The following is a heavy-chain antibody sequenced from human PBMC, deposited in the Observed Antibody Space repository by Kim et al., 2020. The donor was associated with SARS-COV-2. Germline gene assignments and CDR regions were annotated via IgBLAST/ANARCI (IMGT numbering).Heavy chain of an antibody. Sequence: SETLSLTCIVSGESITSGPYYWSWIRHRPAQGLEWIGYIYHTGSAYYNPSLKSRVTVSVDTSQNQFSLNVKSVTAADTAVYYCARGPYSSSSSHGMDVWG. V-gene: IGHV4-31*03. CDR1: GESITSGPYY. CDR3: ARGPYSSSSSHGMDV. D-gene: IGHD6-6*01. J-gene: IGHJ6*01. CDR2: IYHTGSA.